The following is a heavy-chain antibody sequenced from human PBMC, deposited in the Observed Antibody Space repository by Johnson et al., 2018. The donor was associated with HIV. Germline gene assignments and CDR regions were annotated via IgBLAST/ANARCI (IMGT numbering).Heavy chain of an antibody. CDR3: AREVYAHDAFDI. CDR1: GFTFTDYY. V-gene: IGHV3-11*04. Sequence: QVQLVESGGSLVKPGGSMRLSCAASGFTFTDYYMTWIRQAPGKGLEWVSHISTSGGGIYYADSVKGRFTISRDNARNSLDLQMNSLRAEDTAVYYCAREVYAHDAFDIWGQGTMVTVSS. J-gene: IGHJ3*02. CDR2: ISTSGGGI. D-gene: IGHD3-16*01.